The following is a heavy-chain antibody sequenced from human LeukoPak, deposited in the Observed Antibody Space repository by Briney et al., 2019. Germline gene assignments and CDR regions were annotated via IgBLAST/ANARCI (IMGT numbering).Heavy chain of an antibody. D-gene: IGHD5-18*01. CDR3: ARAGTAMVNSDY. J-gene: IGHJ4*02. Sequence: GGSLRLSCAASGFTFSSYSMNWVRQAPGKGLEWVSSISSSSSYIYYADSVKGRFTISRDNAKNSLYLQMNSLRAEDTAVYYCARAGTAMVNSDYWGQGTLVTVSS. V-gene: IGHV3-21*01. CDR1: GFTFSSYS. CDR2: ISSSSSYI.